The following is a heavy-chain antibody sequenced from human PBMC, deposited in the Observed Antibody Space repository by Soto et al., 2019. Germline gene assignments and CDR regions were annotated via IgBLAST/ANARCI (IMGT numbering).Heavy chain of an antibody. CDR2: IYYSGTT. CDR1: GVSINSYY. CDR3: ARAGGRYAITAYDV. V-gene: IGHV4-59*12. D-gene: IGHD1-26*01. J-gene: IGHJ3*01. Sequence: QVQLQESGPGLVKPSETLSLICAVSGVSINSYYWSWIRQPSGKALEWIGYIYYSGTTNYNPSLKSRVTISVDTSKNQFSLRLSSVTAADPAVYYCARAGGRYAITAYDVWGPGTLVTVSS.